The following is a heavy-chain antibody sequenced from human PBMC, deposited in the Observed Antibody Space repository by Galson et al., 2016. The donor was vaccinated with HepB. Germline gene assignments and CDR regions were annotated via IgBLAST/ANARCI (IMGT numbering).Heavy chain of an antibody. Sequence: SLRLSCAASGFTFSSYAVHWVRQAPGKGLEWVAVISFDGSDKKYADSVKGRFTISRDNSKNTPYLQMDSLRPEDSALYYCAKEDSNYYFDYWGQGTLVTVSS. D-gene: IGHD4-11*01. CDR3: AKEDSNYYFDY. CDR1: GFTFSSYA. CDR2: ISFDGSDK. V-gene: IGHV3-30*04. J-gene: IGHJ4*02.